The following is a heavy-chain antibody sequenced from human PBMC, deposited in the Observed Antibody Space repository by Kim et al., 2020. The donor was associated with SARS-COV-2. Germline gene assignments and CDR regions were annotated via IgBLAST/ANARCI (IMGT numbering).Heavy chain of an antibody. CDR2: ISSSSSTI. Sequence: GGSLRLSCAASGFTFSSYSMNWVRQAPGKGLEWVSYISSSSSTIYYADSVKGRFTISRDNAKNSLYLQMNSLRAEDTAVYYCARDGRYYYDSSGYLDYWGQGTLVTVSS. D-gene: IGHD3-22*01. J-gene: IGHJ4*02. V-gene: IGHV3-48*04. CDR3: ARDGRYYYDSSGYLDY. CDR1: GFTFSSYS.